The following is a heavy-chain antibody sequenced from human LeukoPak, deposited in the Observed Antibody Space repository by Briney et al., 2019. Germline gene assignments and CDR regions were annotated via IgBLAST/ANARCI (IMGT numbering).Heavy chain of an antibody. Sequence: GGSLRLSCAVSGFAFGSEAMSWVRQSPARGLEWVASISPGGGTTYYADYVKGRFTISRDNAKNSLYLQMNSLRAEDTAVYYCATYSSLNRREFQFWGQGTLLTVSS. CDR2: ISPGGGTT. D-gene: IGHD3-22*01. V-gene: IGHV3-23*01. CDR3: ATYSSLNRREFQF. J-gene: IGHJ1*01. CDR1: GFAFGSEA.